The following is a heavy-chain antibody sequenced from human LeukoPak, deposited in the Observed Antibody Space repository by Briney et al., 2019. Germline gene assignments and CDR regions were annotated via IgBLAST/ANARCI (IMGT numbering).Heavy chain of an antibody. D-gene: IGHD4-17*01. J-gene: IGHJ4*02. V-gene: IGHV4-59*12. Sequence: PSETLSLTCTVSGGSIRGSYWSWIRQPPGKALDWIGGIYYTGSTSYNLSLKSRVTMSVDTSKNQFSLQVRSVTAADTAVYYCARYGVYGDYDYWGQGTLVTVSS. CDR3: ARYGVYGDYDY. CDR2: IYYTGST. CDR1: GGSIRGSY.